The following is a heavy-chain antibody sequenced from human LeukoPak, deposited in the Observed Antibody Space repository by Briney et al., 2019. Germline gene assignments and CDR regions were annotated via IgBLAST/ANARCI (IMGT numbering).Heavy chain of an antibody. CDR3: ARSYYYDSSHTVDY. D-gene: IGHD3-22*01. CDR2: IKQDGSEK. V-gene: IGHV3-7*01. J-gene: IGHJ4*02. CDR1: GFTFSSYW. Sequence: GGSLRLSCAASGFTFSSYWMSWARQAPGKGLEWVANIKQDGSEKYYVDSVKGRFTISRDNAKNSLYLQMNSLRAEDTAVYYCARSYYYDSSHTVDYWGQGTLVTVSS.